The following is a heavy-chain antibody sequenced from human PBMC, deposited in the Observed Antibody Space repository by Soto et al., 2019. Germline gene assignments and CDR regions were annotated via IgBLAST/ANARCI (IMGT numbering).Heavy chain of an antibody. D-gene: IGHD6-6*01. CDR2: ISWNSGSI. CDR1: GFTFDDYA. J-gene: IGHJ4*02. CDR3: AKDTYSSSSGCDY. Sequence: GGSLRLSCAASGFTFDDYAMHWVRQAPGKGLEWVSGISWNSGSIGYADSVKGRFTISRDNAKNSLYLQMNSLRAEDTALYYCAKDTYSSSSGCDYWGQGTLVTVSS. V-gene: IGHV3-9*01.